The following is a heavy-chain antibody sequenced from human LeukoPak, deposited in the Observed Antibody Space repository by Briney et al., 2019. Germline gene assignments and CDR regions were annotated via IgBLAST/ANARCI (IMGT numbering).Heavy chain of an antibody. V-gene: IGHV4-59*12. CDR1: GGSISSYY. J-gene: IGHJ4*02. D-gene: IGHD3-10*01. CDR2: IYYSGST. Sequence: SETLSLTCTVSGGSISSYYWSWIRQPPGKGLEWIGYIYYSGSTYYNPSLKSRVTISVDTSKNQFSLKLSSVTAADTAVYYCARETYYYGSGSVDLGQGTLVTVSS. CDR3: ARETYYYGSGSVD.